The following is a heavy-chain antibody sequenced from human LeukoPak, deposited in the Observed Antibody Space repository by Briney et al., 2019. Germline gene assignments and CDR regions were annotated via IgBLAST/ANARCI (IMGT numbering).Heavy chain of an antibody. Sequence: SETLSLTCTVSGGSISSYYWSWIRQPAGKGLEWIGEINHSGSTNYNPSLKSRVTISVDTSKNQFSLKLSSVTAADTAVYYCARGALYGSGSLSYYYYYYMDVWGKGTTVTTSS. CDR3: ARGALYGSGSLSYYYYYYMDV. D-gene: IGHD3-10*01. V-gene: IGHV4-59*12. J-gene: IGHJ6*03. CDR1: GGSISSYY. CDR2: INHSGST.